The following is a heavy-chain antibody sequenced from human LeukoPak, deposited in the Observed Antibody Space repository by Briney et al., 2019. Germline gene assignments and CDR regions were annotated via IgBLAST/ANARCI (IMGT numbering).Heavy chain of an antibody. V-gene: IGHV4-34*01. J-gene: IGHJ4*02. CDR3: ARHDYGDSPIDY. Sequence: SETLSLTCAVYGGSFSGQYWSWIRQPPGKGLEWIGEINRSGRTNYNPSLKSRVTISVDTSKNQFSLKLNSMTPADTAVYFCARHDYGDSPIDYWGQGTLVTVSS. CDR2: INRSGRT. D-gene: IGHD4-17*01. CDR1: GGSFSGQY.